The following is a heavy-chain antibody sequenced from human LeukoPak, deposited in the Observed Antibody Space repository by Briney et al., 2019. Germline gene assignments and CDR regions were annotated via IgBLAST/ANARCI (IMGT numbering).Heavy chain of an antibody. J-gene: IGHJ4*02. D-gene: IGHD4-17*01. CDR3: ARGSGGLRRFDY. Sequence: SETLSLTCTVSGGSISSSSYYWGWIRQPPGKGLEWIGSIYYSGSTYYNPSLKSRVTISVDTSKNQFSLKLSSVTAADTAVYYCARGSGGLRRFDYWGQGTLVTVSS. V-gene: IGHV4-39*07. CDR2: IYYSGST. CDR1: GGSISSSSYY.